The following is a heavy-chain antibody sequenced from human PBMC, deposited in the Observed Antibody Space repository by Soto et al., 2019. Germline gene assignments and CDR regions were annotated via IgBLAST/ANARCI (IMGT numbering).Heavy chain of an antibody. CDR1: GFTFSSYA. CDR3: AKQYYYDRSGNLDS. J-gene: IGHJ4*02. CDR2: ISGSGGSP. V-gene: IGHV3-23*01. Sequence: GGSLRLSCAASGFTFSSYAMSWVRRAPGKGLEWISGISGSGGSPYYADSVKGRFTISRDNSKNTLYLQMNSLRAEDTALYYCAKQYYYDRSGNLDSWGQGTMVTVSS. D-gene: IGHD3-22*01.